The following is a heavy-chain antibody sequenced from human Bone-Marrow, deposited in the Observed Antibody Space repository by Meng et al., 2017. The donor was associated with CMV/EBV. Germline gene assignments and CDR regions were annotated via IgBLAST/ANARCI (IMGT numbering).Heavy chain of an antibody. CDR2: IWYDGSNK. Sequence: GESLMISCAASGFTFSSYGVHWVRQAPGKGLEWVAVIWYDGSNKYYADSVKGRFTISRDNSKNTLYLQMNSLRAEDTAVYYCAKDLGLLLRVFDYWGQGTLVTVSS. D-gene: IGHD3-16*01. J-gene: IGHJ4*02. CDR3: AKDLGLLLRVFDY. CDR1: GFTFSSYG. V-gene: IGHV3-33*06.